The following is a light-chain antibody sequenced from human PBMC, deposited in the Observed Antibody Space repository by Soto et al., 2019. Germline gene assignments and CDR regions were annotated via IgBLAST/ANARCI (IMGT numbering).Light chain of an antibody. J-gene: IGKJ1*01. CDR2: EVS. CDR1: QSLVSSNGNTY. Sequence: DVVMTQSPLSLPVTLGQPASISCRSSQSLVSSNGNTYLHWFQQRPGQPPRRLIYEVSKRDSWGPEKFSGSGSGTDFTLKISSVEAEDVGVYYCMQGSHYPPWTFGQGTKVEIK. CDR3: MQGSHYPPWT. V-gene: IGKV2-30*01.